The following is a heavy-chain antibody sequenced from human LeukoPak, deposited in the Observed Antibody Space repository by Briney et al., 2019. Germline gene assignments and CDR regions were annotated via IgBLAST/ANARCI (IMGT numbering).Heavy chain of an antibody. CDR2: IIPIFGTA. Sequence: ASVKVSCKASGGTFSSYAISWVRQAPGQGLEWMGGIIPIFGTANYAQKFQGRVTITTDESTSTAYMELSSLRAEDTAVYYCAKDLNPWYFDYWGQGTLVTVSS. D-gene: IGHD1-14*01. CDR1: GGTFSSYA. CDR3: AKDLNPWYFDY. J-gene: IGHJ4*02. V-gene: IGHV1-69*05.